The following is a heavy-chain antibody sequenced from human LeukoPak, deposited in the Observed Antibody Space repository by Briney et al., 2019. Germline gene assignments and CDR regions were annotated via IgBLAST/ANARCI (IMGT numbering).Heavy chain of an antibody. CDR3: ARVPRDTMVRGVIED. CDR1: GGSISSGDYY. J-gene: IGHJ4*02. Sequence: PSQTLSLTCTVSGGSISSGDYYWSWIRQPPGKGLEWIGYIYYSGSTCYNPSLKSRVTISVDTSKNQFSLKLSSVTAADTAVYYCARVPRDTMVRGVIEDWGQGTLVTVSS. CDR2: IYYSGST. V-gene: IGHV4-30-4*01. D-gene: IGHD3-10*01.